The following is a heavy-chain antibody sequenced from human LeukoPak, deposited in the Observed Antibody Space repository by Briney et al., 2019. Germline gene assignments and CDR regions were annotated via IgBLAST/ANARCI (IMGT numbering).Heavy chain of an antibody. CDR3: ARRAGEYSHPYDY. Sequence: GGSLRLSCIVSGFTVSSNSWSWVRQAPGKGLEWVSFIYSGGNTHYSDSVTGRFTISRDNSKNTLYLQMNSLRAEDTAIYYCARRAGEYSHPYDYWGQGTLVTVSS. CDR1: GFTVSSNS. V-gene: IGHV3-53*01. J-gene: IGHJ4*02. CDR2: IYSGGNT. D-gene: IGHD2-15*01.